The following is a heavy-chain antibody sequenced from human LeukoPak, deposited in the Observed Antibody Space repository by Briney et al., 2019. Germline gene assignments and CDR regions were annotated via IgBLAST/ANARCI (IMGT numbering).Heavy chain of an antibody. CDR1: GFTFSSYA. D-gene: IGHD3-3*01. J-gene: IGHJ4*02. V-gene: IGHV3-23*01. CDR2: ISGSGGST. CDR3: AKDDFWSGSRPYYFDY. Sequence: GGSLRLSCAASGFTFSSYAMSWDRQAPGKGLEWVSAISGSGGSTYYADSVKGRFTISRDNSKNTLYLQMNSLRAEDTAVYYCAKDDFWSGSRPYYFDYWGQGTLVTVSS.